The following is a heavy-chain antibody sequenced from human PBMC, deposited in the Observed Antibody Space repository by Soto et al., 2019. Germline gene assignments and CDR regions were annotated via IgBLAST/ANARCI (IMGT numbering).Heavy chain of an antibody. D-gene: IGHD3-10*01. J-gene: IGHJ4*02. Sequence: SETLSLTCGVTGASISRGGFHWGWIRQPPGQGLEWIGSLYSGSTYYNPSLKSRVTISADTSKNEFSLRLTSVTAADTAVYYCARRGSGHTFDYWGQGTLVTVSS. V-gene: IGHV4-39*01. CDR3: ARRGSGHTFDY. CDR1: GASISRGGFH. CDR2: LYSGST.